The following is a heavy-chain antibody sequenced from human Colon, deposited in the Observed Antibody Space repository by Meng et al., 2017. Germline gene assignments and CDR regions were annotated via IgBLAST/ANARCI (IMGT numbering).Heavy chain of an antibody. CDR3: ARGVDWAKSGNF. Sequence: QHRQLGAGLLKPSETLSLSCAVYGGSFSDYYLTWIRQPPGKGLEWVGEIHPSGSTYYSPSLQSRVTITLDTSKNQFSLTLSSMTAADTAVYYCARGVDWAKSGNFWDQGTLVTVSS. V-gene: IGHV4-34*01. CDR2: IHPSGST. CDR1: GGSFSDYY. D-gene: IGHD3-9*01. J-gene: IGHJ4*02.